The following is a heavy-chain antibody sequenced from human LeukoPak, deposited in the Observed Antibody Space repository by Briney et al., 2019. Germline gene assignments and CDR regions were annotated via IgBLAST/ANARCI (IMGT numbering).Heavy chain of an antibody. CDR2: IYYSGST. Sequence: PSETLSLTCTVSGGSISSYYWSWIRQPPGKGLEWIGYIYYSGSTYYNPSLKSRVTISVDTSKNQFSLKLSSVTAADTAVYYCARHQRPDNWFDPWGQGTLVTVSS. V-gene: IGHV4-59*08. J-gene: IGHJ5*02. CDR3: ARHQRPDNWFDP. D-gene: IGHD6-25*01. CDR1: GGSISSYY.